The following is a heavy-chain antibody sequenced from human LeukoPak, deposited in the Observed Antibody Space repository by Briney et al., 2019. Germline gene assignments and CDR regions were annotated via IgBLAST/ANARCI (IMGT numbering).Heavy chain of an antibody. CDR2: ISYDGSNK. V-gene: IGHV3-30*18. J-gene: IGHJ4*02. CDR1: GFTFSSCG. D-gene: IGHD2-15*01. CDR3: AKDVLLYCSGGSCSAPGDY. Sequence: PGGSLRHSCAASGFTFSSCGMHWVRQAPGKGLEWVAVISYDGSNKDYADSVKGRFTISRDNSENTPYLQVNSLRAEDTAVYYCAKDVLLYCSGGSCSAPGDYWGQGTLVTVSS.